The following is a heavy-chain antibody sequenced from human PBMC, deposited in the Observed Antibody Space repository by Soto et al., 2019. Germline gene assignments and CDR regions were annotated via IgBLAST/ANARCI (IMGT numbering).Heavy chain of an antibody. J-gene: IGHJ4*02. V-gene: IGHV1-3*01. CDR1: GYPFTRYS. CDR2: INPKNGNT. D-gene: IGHD2-2*01. Sequence: ASVKVSCKASGYPFTRYSMHWVRQAPGQGLEWMGWINPKNGNTKDAQKFQGRVTMTTDTSTSTAYMELRSLRSDDSAVYFCAKEYCDTSRCFLPDYWGQGALVTVSS. CDR3: AKEYCDTSRCFLPDY.